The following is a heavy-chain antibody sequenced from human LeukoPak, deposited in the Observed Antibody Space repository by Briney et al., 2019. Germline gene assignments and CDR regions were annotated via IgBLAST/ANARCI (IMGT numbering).Heavy chain of an antibody. J-gene: IGHJ4*02. D-gene: IGHD2-15*01. CDR3: ARDRVVAHYFDY. V-gene: IGHV3-53*05. CDR1: GFTVSSNY. Sequence: GGSLRLSCAASGFTVSSNYMSWVRQAPGKGLEWVSVIYPGGNTYYADSVKGRFTVSRDNSRNALYLQMNSLRPEDTAVYYCARDRVVAHYFDYWGQGTLVTVSS. CDR2: IYPGGNT.